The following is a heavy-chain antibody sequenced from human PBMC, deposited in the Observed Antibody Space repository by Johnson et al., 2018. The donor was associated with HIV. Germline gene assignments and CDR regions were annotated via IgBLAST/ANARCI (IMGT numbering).Heavy chain of an antibody. CDR1: GFSISDYY. CDR3: ARGDGYRRAFDI. V-gene: IGHV3-23*04. CDR2: ITGTGGST. Sequence: MQLVESGGGLVKPGGSLRLSCAASGFSISDYYMNCVRQAPGKGLEWVSGITGTGGSTYYADSVKGRFTISRDNSKNTLYLQMNSLRAEDTAVYYCARGDGYRRAFDIWGQGTMVTVSS. D-gene: IGHD1-1*01. J-gene: IGHJ3*02.